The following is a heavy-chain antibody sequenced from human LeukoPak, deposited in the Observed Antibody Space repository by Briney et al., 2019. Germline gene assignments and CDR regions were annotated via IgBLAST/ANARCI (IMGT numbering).Heavy chain of an antibody. CDR3: ARRNYYDSRGYYCDY. Sequence: GESLKISCKVSGYSFTNYWIVWVRQMPGKGLEWMGIIYPGDSDTRYSPSFQGQVTFSADKSITTAYLQWSSLEASDTAMYYCARRNYYDSRGYYCDYWGQGTLVTVSS. J-gene: IGHJ4*02. CDR1: GYSFTNYW. CDR2: IYPGDSDT. V-gene: IGHV5-51*01. D-gene: IGHD3-22*01.